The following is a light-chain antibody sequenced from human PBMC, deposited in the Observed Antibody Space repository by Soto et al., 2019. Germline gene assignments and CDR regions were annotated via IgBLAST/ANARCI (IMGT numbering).Light chain of an antibody. CDR2: EVT. CDR3: SSYAGSNYPYV. V-gene: IGLV2-8*01. J-gene: IGLJ1*01. CDR1: SGDVGAYDY. Sequence: QSALTQPPSASGSPGQSVTISCTGTSGDVGAYDYVSWYQQHPGKAPKLLIYEVTKRPLGVPDRFSGSKSGNAASLTVSGLQAEDEADYYCSSYAGSNYPYVFATGTKVTVL.